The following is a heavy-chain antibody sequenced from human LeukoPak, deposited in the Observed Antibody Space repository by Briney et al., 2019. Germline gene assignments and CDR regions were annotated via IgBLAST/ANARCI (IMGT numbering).Heavy chain of an antibody. V-gene: IGHV3-23*01. Sequence: GGSLRLSCAASGLTFSTYGMNWVRQALGKGLEWVSAITGSGGNTYYADSVKGRFTVSRDNSKNTLFLQMKSLRADDTAVYYCAKVRSPTVVTQLNAFDIWGQGTMVTVSS. CDR2: ITGSGGNT. D-gene: IGHD4-23*01. CDR1: GLTFSTYG. CDR3: AKVRSPTVVTQLNAFDI. J-gene: IGHJ3*02.